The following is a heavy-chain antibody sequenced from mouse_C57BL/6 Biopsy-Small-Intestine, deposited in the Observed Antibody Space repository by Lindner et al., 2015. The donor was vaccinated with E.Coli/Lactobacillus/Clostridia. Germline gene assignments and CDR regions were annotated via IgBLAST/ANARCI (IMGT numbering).Heavy chain of an antibody. Sequence: SVKVSCKASGYTFTFYDINWVRQAPGQGLEWMGWVNPNSGNTDYAQKFQGRVTMTTNTSIGTAYMELNSLRSEDTAVYYCARRGDILSGQRSFDFWGQGTLVTVSS. CDR3: ARRGDILSGQRSFDF. D-gene: IGHD1-1*01. J-gene: IGHJ4*01. V-gene: IGHV1-84*02. CDR1: GYTFTFYD. CDR2: VNPNSGNT.